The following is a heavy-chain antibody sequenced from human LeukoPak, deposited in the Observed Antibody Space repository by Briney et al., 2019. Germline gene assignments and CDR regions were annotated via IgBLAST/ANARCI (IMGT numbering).Heavy chain of an antibody. CDR1: GFPFSTYA. Sequence: GGSLGLSFAASGFPFSTYAMTWVRPAPGKGLEWVSGISGNSDMTYYADSVKGRFSISRDNSKNTLYLQMNSLRADDTALYYCAKRLWESKGLDPFDIWGQGTMATVSS. J-gene: IGHJ3*02. D-gene: IGHD5-18*01. CDR2: ISGNSDMT. V-gene: IGHV3-23*01. CDR3: AKRLWESKGLDPFDI.